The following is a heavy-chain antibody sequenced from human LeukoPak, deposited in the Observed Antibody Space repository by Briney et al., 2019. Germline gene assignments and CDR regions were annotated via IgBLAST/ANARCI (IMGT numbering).Heavy chain of an antibody. CDR1: GFTFSSYA. V-gene: IGHV3-23*01. J-gene: IGHJ4*02. D-gene: IGHD4/OR15-4a*01. CDR3: AKCLGDGTNYYFAH. CDR2: ISGSGDNS. Sequence: PGGSLRLSCAASGFTFSSYAMGWVRLAPGKGLEWVSLISGSGDNSYYADSVKGRFTISRDNSKNTLYLQMSSLRAEDTALYYCAKCLGDGTNYYFAHWGQGTLVAASS.